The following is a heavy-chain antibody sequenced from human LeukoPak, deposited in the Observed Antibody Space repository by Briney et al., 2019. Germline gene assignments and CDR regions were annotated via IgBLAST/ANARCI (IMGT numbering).Heavy chain of an antibody. D-gene: IGHD2-2*01. J-gene: IGHJ4*02. CDR2: ISYDGGMK. Sequence: GGSLRLSCAASGFTFSSYGMHWVRQAPGKGLEWVAVISYDGGMKYYADSVKGRFTISRDNAKNSLYLQMNSLRAEDTAVYYCARDLRGYIVVVPAATFDYWGQGTLVTVSS. CDR1: GFTFSSYG. CDR3: ARDLRGYIVVVPAATFDY. V-gene: IGHV3-30*03.